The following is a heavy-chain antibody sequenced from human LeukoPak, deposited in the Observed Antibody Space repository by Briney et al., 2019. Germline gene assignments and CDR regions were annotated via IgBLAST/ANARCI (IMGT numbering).Heavy chain of an antibody. V-gene: IGHV4-39*07. CDR3: ARDEYYFDY. CDR2: IYYSGST. J-gene: IGHJ4*02. CDR1: GGSISGSNYY. Sequence: ASETLSLTCTVSGGSISGSNYYWGWIRQPPGKGLEWIGGIYYSGSTYYNPSLKSRVTISVDTSKNQFSLKLSSVTAADTAVYYCARDEYYFDYWGQGTLVTVSS.